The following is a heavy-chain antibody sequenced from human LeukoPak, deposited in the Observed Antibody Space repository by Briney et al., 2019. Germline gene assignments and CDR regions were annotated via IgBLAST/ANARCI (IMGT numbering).Heavy chain of an antibody. CDR2: IYYSGSA. V-gene: IGHV4-59*01. Sequence: SKTLSLTCTVSGGSISDYSWSWIRQPPGKGLEWIGNIYYSGSANHNPSLKSRVTISRDTSKNQFSLKLTSVTTADTAVYYCARAGGVKTAALDLDYWGQGTLVTVSS. J-gene: IGHJ4*02. D-gene: IGHD6-25*01. CDR3: ARAGGVKTAALDLDY. CDR1: GGSISDYS.